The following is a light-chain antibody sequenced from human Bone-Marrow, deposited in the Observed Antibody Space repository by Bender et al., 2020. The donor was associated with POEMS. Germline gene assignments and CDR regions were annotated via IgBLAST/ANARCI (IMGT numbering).Light chain of an antibody. V-gene: IGLV3-1*01. Sequence: SFAVTQPASVSVSPGQTATISCSGTDLGSKYVCWYQQKSGQSPTLVIYQDNKRPSGIPARFSGANSESAATLTIRGTQPMDEADYYCQAWDSYTRVFGAGTRLTVL. CDR1: DLGSKY. J-gene: IGLJ2*01. CDR3: QAWDSYTRV. CDR2: QDN.